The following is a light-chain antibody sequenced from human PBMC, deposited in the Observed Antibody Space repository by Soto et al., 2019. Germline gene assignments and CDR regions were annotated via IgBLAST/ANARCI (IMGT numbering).Light chain of an antibody. Sequence: DIQMTQSPSSLSASVGDRVTITCRASQDISYYLNWCQQKPGKAPKLLLYDASNLETGVPSRFSGSGSGTDFTLTISSLQPEDIATYYCQQYYDLPWTFGQGTKVEIK. J-gene: IGKJ1*01. CDR2: DAS. CDR3: QQYYDLPWT. CDR1: QDISYY. V-gene: IGKV1-33*01.